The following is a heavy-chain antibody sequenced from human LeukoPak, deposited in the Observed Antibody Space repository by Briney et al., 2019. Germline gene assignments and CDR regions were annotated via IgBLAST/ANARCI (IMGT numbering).Heavy chain of an antibody. CDR3: ARNGFDRNYYYYYMDV. J-gene: IGHJ6*03. D-gene: IGHD3-10*01. V-gene: IGHV1-69*05. CDR2: IIPIFGTA. CDR1: GGTFSSYA. Sequence: ASVKVSCKASGGTFSSYAISWVRQAPGQGLEWMGGIIPIFGTANYAQKFQGRVTITTDESTSTAYMELSSLRSEDTAVYYCARNGFDRNYYYYYMDVWGKGTTVTVSS.